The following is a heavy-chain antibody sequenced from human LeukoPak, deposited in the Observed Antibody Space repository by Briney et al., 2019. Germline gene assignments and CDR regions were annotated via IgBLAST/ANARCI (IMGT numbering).Heavy chain of an antibody. CDR3: ARRMVTNAEDAFDI. V-gene: IGHV4-59*08. Sequence: KPSETLSLTCTVSGSGASINHYYWSWIRQPPGKGLEWIANIQYSGNTNSRPSLQSRVSTSIDTSNNQFSLKLTSVTAADTAVYYCARRMVTNAEDAFDIWGQGAVVTVSS. J-gene: IGHJ3*02. D-gene: IGHD2-21*02. CDR2: IQYSGNT. CDR1: GSGASINHYY.